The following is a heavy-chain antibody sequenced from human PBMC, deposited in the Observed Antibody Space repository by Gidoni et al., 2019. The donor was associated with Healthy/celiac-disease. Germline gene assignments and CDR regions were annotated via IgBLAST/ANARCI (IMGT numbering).Heavy chain of an antibody. J-gene: IGHJ3*02. CDR2: ISSRSSYI. Sequence: EVQLVESGGGLVKPGGALRLSWAASGFTFSSYSMNWVRQAPGKGLEWVSAISSRSSYIYYADSVKGRFTISRDNAKNSLYLQMNSLRAEDTAVYYCASGIAVASNAFDIWGQGTMVTVSS. V-gene: IGHV3-21*01. CDR1: GFTFSSYS. CDR3: ASGIAVASNAFDI. D-gene: IGHD6-19*01.